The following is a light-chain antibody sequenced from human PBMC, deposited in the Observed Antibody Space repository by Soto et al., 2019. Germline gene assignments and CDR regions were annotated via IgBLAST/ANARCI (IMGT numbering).Light chain of an antibody. Sequence: IVMSQSPSSLSASVGDRVTITCRASQDLDKWLAWYQQKPGKAPKLLIYRSSNLKQGLPSRFSGFGSGTEYILTINDLQPDDFATYYCQHYSSYWTFGQGTMVEIK. CDR1: QDLDKW. CDR3: QHYSSYWT. V-gene: IGKV1-5*03. J-gene: IGKJ1*01. CDR2: RSS.